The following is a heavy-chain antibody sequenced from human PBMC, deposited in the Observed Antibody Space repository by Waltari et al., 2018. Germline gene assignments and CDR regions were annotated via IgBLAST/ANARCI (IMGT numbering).Heavy chain of an antibody. D-gene: IGHD6-13*01. J-gene: IGHJ4*02. CDR2: INHSGST. CDR3: ARGRGSSRGGRLLDY. CDR1: GGSFSGYY. V-gene: IGHV4-34*01. Sequence: QVQLQQWGAGLLKPSETLSLTCAVSGGSFSGYYWSWIRQPPGKGLEWIGEINHSGSTNYNPSLKSRVTISVDTSKNQFSLKLSSVTAADTAVYYCARGRGSSRGGRLLDYWGQGTLVTVSS.